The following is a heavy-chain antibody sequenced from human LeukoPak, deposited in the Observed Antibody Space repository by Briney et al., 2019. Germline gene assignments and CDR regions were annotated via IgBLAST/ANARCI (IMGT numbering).Heavy chain of an antibody. V-gene: IGHV3-23*01. CDR3: AKDKYIVVVPAASPFDY. Sequence: PGGSLRLSCAASGFTFSSYAMSWVRQAPGKGLEWVSAISGSGGSTYYADSVKGRITISRDNSKNTLYLQMNSLRAEDTAVYYCAKDKYIVVVPAASPFDYWGQGTLVTVSS. D-gene: IGHD2-2*01. CDR2: ISGSGGST. CDR1: GFTFSSYA. J-gene: IGHJ4*02.